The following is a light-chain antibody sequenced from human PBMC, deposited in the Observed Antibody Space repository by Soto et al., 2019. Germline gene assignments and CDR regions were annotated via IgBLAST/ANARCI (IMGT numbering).Light chain of an antibody. CDR2: GAS. CDR1: QSVSSN. V-gene: IGKV3-15*01. J-gene: IGKJ5*01. Sequence: EIVMTQSPATLSVSPGERATLSCRASQSVSSNLAWYQQKPGQAPRLLIYGASTRATGIPARFSGSGSGTEFTLTISSLQPEDFAVYYCQQYNSWPITFGQGTRLEIK. CDR3: QQYNSWPIT.